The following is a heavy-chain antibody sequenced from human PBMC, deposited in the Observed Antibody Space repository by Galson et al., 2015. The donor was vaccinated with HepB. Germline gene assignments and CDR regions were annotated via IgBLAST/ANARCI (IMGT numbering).Heavy chain of an antibody. CDR1: GFTFSSYG. CDR2: IWYDGSNK. V-gene: IGHV3-33*01. J-gene: IGHJ6*02. CDR3: AREGEQFYGMDV. D-gene: IGHD1/OR15-1a*01. Sequence: SLRLSCAASGFTFSSYGMHWVRQAPGKGLEWVAVIWYDGSNKYYADSVKGRFTISRDNSKNTLYLQMNSLRAEDTAVYYCAREGEQFYGMDVWGQGTTVTVSS.